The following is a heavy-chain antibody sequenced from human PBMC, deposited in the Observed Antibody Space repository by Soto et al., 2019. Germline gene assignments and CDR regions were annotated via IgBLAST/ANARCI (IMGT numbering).Heavy chain of an antibody. V-gene: IGHV1-18*04. D-gene: IGHD5-12*01. CDR2: ISDYKVNA. J-gene: IGHJ6*02. Sequence: QVQLVQSGAEVKKPGASVKVSCKASGYTFEDYGITWVRQAPGQGLEWMGWISDYKVNANYAQKLVGRVTMTIDTSTITSHMELMSLRSDDTSVYYCAREVVDIEVVFDYSGMVGGCQGTTVTVSS. CDR3: AREVVDIEVVFDYSGMVG. CDR1: GYTFEDYG.